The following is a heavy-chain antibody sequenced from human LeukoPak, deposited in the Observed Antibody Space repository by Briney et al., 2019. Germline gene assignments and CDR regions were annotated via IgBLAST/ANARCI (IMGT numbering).Heavy chain of an antibody. CDR2: IQYDGTDK. J-gene: IGHJ4*02. CDR3: ARDMGGY. Sequence: GGSLRLSCAASTFNFSNYGMHWVRQAPGKGLEWLAYIQYDGTDKYYADSVKGRFTISRDNSKNTLYLQMNSLRAEDTAVYYCARDMGGYWGQGTLVTVSS. V-gene: IGHV3-30*02. CDR1: TFNFSNYG. D-gene: IGHD3-16*01.